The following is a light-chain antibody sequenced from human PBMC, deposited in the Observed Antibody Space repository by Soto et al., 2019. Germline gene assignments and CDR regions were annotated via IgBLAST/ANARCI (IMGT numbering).Light chain of an antibody. J-gene: IGKJ5*01. CDR2: DAS. V-gene: IGKV3-11*01. Sequence: EIMMTQSPATLSVSPGERATLSCRASQSVSSYLAWYQQKPGQAPRLLIYDASNRATGIPARFSGSGSGTDFTLTISSLEPEDFAVYYCQQRSNWPPSITFGQGTLLEIK. CDR1: QSVSSY. CDR3: QQRSNWPPSIT.